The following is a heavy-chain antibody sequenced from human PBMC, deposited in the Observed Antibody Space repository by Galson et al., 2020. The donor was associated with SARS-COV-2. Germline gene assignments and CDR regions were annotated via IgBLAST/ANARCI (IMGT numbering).Heavy chain of an antibody. CDR2: ISWDGSTA. CDR3: VKGVGGSGNYYTY. J-gene: IGHJ4*02. Sequence: GGSLRLSCATSGFTFKDYTMHWVRQAPGRGLEWVSLISWDGSTAYYADSVQGRFAVSRDDTTASLHLHMSSLRPEDSASYFCVKGVGGSGNYYTYWGQGIPVTVSS. CDR1: GFTFKDYT. D-gene: IGHD3-10*01. V-gene: IGHV3-43*01.